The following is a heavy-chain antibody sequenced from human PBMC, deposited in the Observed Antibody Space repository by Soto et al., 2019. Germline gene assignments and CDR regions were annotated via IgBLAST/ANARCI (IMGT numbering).Heavy chain of an antibody. D-gene: IGHD3-9*01. J-gene: IGHJ4*02. Sequence: GGSLRLSCAASGFTFSSYWMSWVRQAPGKGLEWVANIKQDGSEKYYVDSVKGRFTISRDNAKNSLYLQMNSLRAEDTAVYYCARVRYLRYFDWLLQYYFDYWGQGTLVTVSS. CDR3: ARVRYLRYFDWLLQYYFDY. CDR2: IKQDGSEK. V-gene: IGHV3-7*01. CDR1: GFTFSSYW.